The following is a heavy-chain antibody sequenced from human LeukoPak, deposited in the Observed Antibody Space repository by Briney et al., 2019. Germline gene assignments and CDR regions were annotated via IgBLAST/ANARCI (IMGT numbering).Heavy chain of an antibody. V-gene: IGHV1-8*02. J-gene: IGHJ4*02. D-gene: IGHD1-26*01. CDR3: VTGVPWD. CDR2: MNPKTGRT. Sequence: ASVKVSCKASGGTFSSYAINWVRQAPGQGFEWMGWMNPKTGRTGFAQKFRGRFTMTRNISINTAYLEVTNLRFEDTALYYCVTGVPWDWGRGSLITVSS. CDR1: GGTFSSYA.